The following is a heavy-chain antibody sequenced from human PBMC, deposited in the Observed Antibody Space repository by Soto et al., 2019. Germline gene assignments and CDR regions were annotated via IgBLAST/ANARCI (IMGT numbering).Heavy chain of an antibody. V-gene: IGHV1-46*01. D-gene: IGHD2-8*01. CDR2: INPSGGST. CDR3: ERGHSAECSNGVCALFYNHEMDV. Sequence: ASVKVSCKASGYTFTSYYMHWVRQAPGQGLEWMGIINPSGGSTSYAQKFQGRVTMTRDTSTSTVYMELSSLRSEDTAVYYCERGHSAECSNGVCALFYNHEMDVWGQGTTVTVSS. CDR1: GYTFTSYY. J-gene: IGHJ6*02.